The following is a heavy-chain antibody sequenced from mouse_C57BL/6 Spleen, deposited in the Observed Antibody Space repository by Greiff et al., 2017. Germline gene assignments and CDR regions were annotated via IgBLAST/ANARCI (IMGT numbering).Heavy chain of an antibody. D-gene: IGHD1-1*01. CDR2: INPNNGGT. V-gene: IGHV1-22*01. CDR1: GYTFTDYN. CDR3: ARTPYGRDAMDY. Sequence: VQLKESGPELVKPGASVKMSCKASGYTFTDYNMHWVKQSHGKSLEWIGYINPNNGGTSYNQKFEGKATLTVNKSSSTAYMELRSLTSEDSAVYYCARTPYGRDAMDYWGQGTSVTVSS. J-gene: IGHJ4*01.